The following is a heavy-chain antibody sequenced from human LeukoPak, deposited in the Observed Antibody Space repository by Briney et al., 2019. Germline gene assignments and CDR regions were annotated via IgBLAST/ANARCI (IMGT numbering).Heavy chain of an antibody. CDR1: GYSLRYYW. D-gene: IGHD2-8*01. Sequence: PGESLKISCKGSGYSLRYYWITWVRQMPGKGLEWVGRIDPSDSYTNYSPSFEGHVTISADKSISTAYLQWSSLKASDTAMYYCARLHPTYCTSGLCYWFDPWGQGTLVTVSS. J-gene: IGHJ5*02. CDR3: ARLHPTYCTSGLCYWFDP. CDR2: IDPSDSYT. V-gene: IGHV5-10-1*01.